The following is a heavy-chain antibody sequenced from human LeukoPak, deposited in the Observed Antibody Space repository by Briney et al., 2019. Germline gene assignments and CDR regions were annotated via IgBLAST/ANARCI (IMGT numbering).Heavy chain of an antibody. CDR3: ARDSHYDSSGYYLDS. CDR1: GGSINSGGYH. Sequence: PSETLSLTCTVSGGSINSGGYHWSWIRQFPGKGLEWIGYIAQSGSSYYNPSLKSRVTISLGTSKNQFSLQLSSLTAADTALYYCARDSHYDSSGYYLDSWGPGTLVTVPS. D-gene: IGHD3-22*01. V-gene: IGHV4-31*03. CDR2: IAQSGSS. J-gene: IGHJ4*02.